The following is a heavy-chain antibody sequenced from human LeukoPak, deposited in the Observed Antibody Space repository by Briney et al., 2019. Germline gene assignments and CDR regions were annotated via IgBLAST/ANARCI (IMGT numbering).Heavy chain of an antibody. D-gene: IGHD5-24*01. CDR3: ARVSRDGYYYYYYMDV. Sequence: GGCLRLSCARAGFSLSIYRINRIRQAPATGQQRVSYMGNGNNKRYYADSVKGRFTISRDNAKNSLYLQMNSLRAEDTAVYCCARVSRDGYYYYYYMDVWGKGTTVTVSS. V-gene: IGHV3-48*04. CDR2: MGNGNNKR. CDR1: GFSLSIYR. J-gene: IGHJ6*03.